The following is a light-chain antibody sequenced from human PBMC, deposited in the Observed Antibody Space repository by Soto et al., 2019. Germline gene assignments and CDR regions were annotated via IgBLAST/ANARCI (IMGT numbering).Light chain of an antibody. Sequence: EIVLTQSPGTLSLSPGERATLSCRASQSVSSSYLAWYQQKPGQAPRLLIHGASSRATGIPDRFSGSGSGTDFTLTISRLEPEDFAVYYCQQYVSSPRTFGQGTKVEIK. CDR1: QSVSSSY. V-gene: IGKV3-20*01. CDR3: QQYVSSPRT. J-gene: IGKJ1*01. CDR2: GAS.